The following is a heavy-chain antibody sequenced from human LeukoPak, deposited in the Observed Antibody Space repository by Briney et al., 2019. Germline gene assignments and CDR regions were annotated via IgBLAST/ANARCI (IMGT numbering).Heavy chain of an antibody. CDR2: IYYSGST. Sequence: SETLSLTCTVSGGSISSYYWSWIRQPPGKGLEWIGYIYYSGSTNYNPSLKSRVTISVDTSKNQFSLKLSSVTAADTAVYYCARDAAVRVRRYYYYMDVWGKGTTVTVSS. D-gene: IGHD3-10*01. J-gene: IGHJ6*03. CDR3: ARDAAVRVRRYYYYMDV. V-gene: IGHV4-59*12. CDR1: GGSISSYY.